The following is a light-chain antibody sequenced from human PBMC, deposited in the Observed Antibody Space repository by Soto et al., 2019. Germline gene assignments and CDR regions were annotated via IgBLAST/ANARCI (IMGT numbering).Light chain of an antibody. CDR1: QSIHTW. V-gene: IGKV1-5*03. J-gene: IGKJ2*01. CDR2: KAS. CDR3: QQYNTHPYT. Sequence: DFQMTQSPSTLSASVGARVTITCRASQSIHTWLAWYQQKPGRTPKLLIYKASTLESGVPSRFSGSGSGTEFTLTISSMQPDDFATYYCQQYNTHPYTIGQGTNLQIK.